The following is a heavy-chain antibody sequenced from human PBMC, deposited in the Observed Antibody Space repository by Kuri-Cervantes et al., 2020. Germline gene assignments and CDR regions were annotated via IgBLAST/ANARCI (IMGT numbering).Heavy chain of an antibody. CDR1: GFTFSSYA. CDR3: SRDSGDSFDY. D-gene: IGHD4-17*01. Sequence: GGSLRLSCAASGFTFSSYAMHWVRQAPGKGLEYVSAISRNGGSTYYADSVKGRFTISRDNSKNTLYLQMGSLRAEATAVYYCSRDSGDSFDYWGQGTLVTVSS. J-gene: IGHJ4*02. CDR2: ISRNGGST. V-gene: IGHV3-64*02.